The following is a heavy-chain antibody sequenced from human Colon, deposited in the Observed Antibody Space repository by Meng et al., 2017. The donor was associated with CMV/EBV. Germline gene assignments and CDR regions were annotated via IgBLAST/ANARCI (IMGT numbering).Heavy chain of an antibody. CDR3: ARNYDISPHSGMDV. Sequence: GESLKISCKGSGYNFINSWIGWVRQTPGNGLEWMGIIFPGDSDTRYSPSFQGQVTISVDKSISTAYLQWNSLKASDTAIYYCARNYDISPHSGMDVWGQGTTVTVS. V-gene: IGHV5-51*01. CDR2: IFPGDSDT. D-gene: IGHD3-9*01. J-gene: IGHJ6*02. CDR1: GYNFINSW.